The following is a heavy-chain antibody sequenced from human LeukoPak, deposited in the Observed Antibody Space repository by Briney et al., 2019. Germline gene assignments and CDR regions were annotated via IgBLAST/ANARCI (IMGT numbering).Heavy chain of an antibody. J-gene: IGHJ6*02. D-gene: IGHD3-22*01. Sequence: PGGSLRLSCIAYGFTFSDYYMNWIRQAPGRGLEWVSYISGSGSDLYYADSVKGRFTISRDNAKNSLYLQMNSLRAEDTAVYYCARSSGSYYTMDVWGQGTTVTVSS. CDR2: ISGSGSDL. V-gene: IGHV3-11*01. CDR1: GFTFSDYY. CDR3: ARSSGSYYTMDV.